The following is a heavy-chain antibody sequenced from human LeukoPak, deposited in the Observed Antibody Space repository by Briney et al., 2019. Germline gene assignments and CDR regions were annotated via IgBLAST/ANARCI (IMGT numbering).Heavy chain of an antibody. CDR2: ISYDGSNK. V-gene: IGHV3-30-3*01. J-gene: IGHJ4*02. CDR3: ASYYDFWSGLYYFDY. D-gene: IGHD3-3*01. CDR1: GFTFSSYE. Sequence: GGSLRLSCAASGFTFSSYEMNWVRQAPGKGLEWVAVISYDGSNKYYADSVKGRFTISRDNSKNTLYLQMNSLRAEDTAVYYCASYYDFWSGLYYFDYWGQGTLVTVSS.